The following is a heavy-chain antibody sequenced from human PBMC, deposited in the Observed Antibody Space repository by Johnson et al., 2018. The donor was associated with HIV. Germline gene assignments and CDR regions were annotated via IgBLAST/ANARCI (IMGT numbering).Heavy chain of an antibody. CDR1: GFTVNSNY. D-gene: IGHD3-10*01. J-gene: IGHJ3*02. V-gene: IGHV3-66*01. CDR2: IYSGGRT. CDR3: ARGSYYDI. Sequence: EVQLVESGGGLVQPGGSLRLSCAASGFTVNSNYINWVRQAPGKGLECVSGIYSGGRTYYADSVEGRFTISRDNSKNTLYLQMNSLRAEDTAVYYCARGSYYDIWGQGTMVTVSS.